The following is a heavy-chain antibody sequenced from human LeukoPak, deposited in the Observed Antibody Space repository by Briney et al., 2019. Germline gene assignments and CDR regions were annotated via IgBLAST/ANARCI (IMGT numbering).Heavy chain of an antibody. CDR2: IYTSGST. J-gene: IGHJ4*02. D-gene: IGHD2-21*01. CDR1: GGSISAYY. Sequence: NPSETLSLTCTVSGGSISAYYWSWIRQPAGKGLEWIGRIYTSGSTNYNPSLKSRVTMSVDTSKNQFSLKLSSVTAADTAVYYCARVGGNGGARHFDYWGQGTLVTVSS. CDR3: ARVGGNGGARHFDY. V-gene: IGHV4-4*07.